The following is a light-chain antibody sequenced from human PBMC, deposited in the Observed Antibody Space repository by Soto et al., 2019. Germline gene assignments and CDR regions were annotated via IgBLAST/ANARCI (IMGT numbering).Light chain of an antibody. V-gene: IGLV2-11*01. Sequence: QSVLTQPPSVSGSPGQAVTFSCTGTNSDVGRYDYVSWYQQLPGEAPKLIIYDVTKRPSGVPTRFSGSKSGNTASLTISGLQAEDEDDYFCSSFAGSYTHVFGSGTKVTVL. CDR2: DVT. CDR1: NSDVGRYDY. CDR3: SSFAGSYTHV. J-gene: IGLJ1*01.